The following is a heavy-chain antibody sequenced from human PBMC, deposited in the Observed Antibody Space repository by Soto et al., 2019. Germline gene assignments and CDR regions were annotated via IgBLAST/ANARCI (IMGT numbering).Heavy chain of an antibody. CDR1: GYTFTGYY. CDR2: INPNSGGT. V-gene: IGHV1-2*02. J-gene: IGHJ4*02. Sequence: ASVKVSCKASGYTFTGYYMHWVRQAPGQGLEWMGWINPNSGGTNYNPSRKSRVTISVDTSKNQFSLKLSSVTAADTAVYYCARVGGYYGDYPNFDYWGQGTLVTVSS. CDR3: ARVGGYYGDYPNFDY. D-gene: IGHD4-17*01.